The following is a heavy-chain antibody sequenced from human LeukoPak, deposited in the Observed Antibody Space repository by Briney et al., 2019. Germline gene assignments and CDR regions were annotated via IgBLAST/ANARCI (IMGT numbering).Heavy chain of an antibody. Sequence: SETLSLTCAVYGGSFSGYYWSWIRQPPGKGLEWIGEINHSGSTNYNPSLKSRVTISVDTSKNQFSLKLSSVTAADTAVYYCARESGYDFWSGYYTDYWGQGTLVTVSS. CDR2: INHSGST. D-gene: IGHD3-3*01. CDR3: ARESGYDFWSGYYTDY. V-gene: IGHV4-34*01. CDR1: GGSFSGYY. J-gene: IGHJ4*02.